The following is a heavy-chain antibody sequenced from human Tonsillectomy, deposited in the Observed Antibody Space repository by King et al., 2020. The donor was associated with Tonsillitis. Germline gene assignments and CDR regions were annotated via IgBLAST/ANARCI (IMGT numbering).Heavy chain of an antibody. CDR1: GFAFSGFG. V-gene: IGHV3-30*18. CDR3: AKGLYYYGSGTYYRRRDAFDI. CDR2: ISFYGSNT. J-gene: IGHJ3*02. Sequence: VQLVESGGGVVQPGRSLRLSCAVSGFAFSGFGMYWVRQAPGKGLEWVSFISFYGSNTDEADSVGGRFTISRDSSNNTLYLQMESLRAEDTAVYYCAKGLYYYGSGTYYRRRDAFDIWGQGTMVTVSS. D-gene: IGHD3-10*01.